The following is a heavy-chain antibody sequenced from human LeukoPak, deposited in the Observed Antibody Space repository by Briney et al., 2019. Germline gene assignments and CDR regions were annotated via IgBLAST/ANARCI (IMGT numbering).Heavy chain of an antibody. CDR2: IYYSGST. J-gene: IGHJ3*02. Sequence: SETLSLTCTVSGGSISSYYWSWIPQPPGKGLEWIGYIYYSGSTNYNPSLKSRVTISVDTSKNQFSLKLSSVTAADTAVYYCASNYQAADDAFDIWGQGTMVTVSS. CDR1: GGSISSYY. V-gene: IGHV4-59*08. CDR3: ASNYQAADDAFDI. D-gene: IGHD4-11*01.